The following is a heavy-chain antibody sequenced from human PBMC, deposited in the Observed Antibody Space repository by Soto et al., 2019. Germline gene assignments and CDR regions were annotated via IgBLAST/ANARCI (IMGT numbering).Heavy chain of an antibody. CDR3: ASYSGYAAEFQH. CDR2: IYHSGST. Sequence: PSETLSLTCAVSGGSISSGGYSWSWIRQPPGKGLEWIGYIYHSGSTYYNPSLKSRVTISVDTSKDQFSLKLSSVAAADTAVYYCASYSGYAAEFQHWGQGTLVTVSS. CDR1: GGSISSGGYS. J-gene: IGHJ1*01. V-gene: IGHV4-30-2*01. D-gene: IGHD5-12*01.